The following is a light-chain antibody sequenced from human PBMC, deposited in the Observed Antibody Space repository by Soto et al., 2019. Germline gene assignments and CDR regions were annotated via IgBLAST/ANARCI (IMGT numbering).Light chain of an antibody. V-gene: IGLV2-14*03. CDR2: DVS. J-gene: IGLJ2*01. Sequence: QSALTQPASVSGSPGQSITISCTGTSTDVGGYNYVSWFQHLPGKAPRLIIYDVSYRPSGASHRFSGSRSGNTASLTISGLQAEDEADYYCSSYSMGGTDVFGGGTKVTVL. CDR3: SSYSMGGTDV. CDR1: STDVGGYNY.